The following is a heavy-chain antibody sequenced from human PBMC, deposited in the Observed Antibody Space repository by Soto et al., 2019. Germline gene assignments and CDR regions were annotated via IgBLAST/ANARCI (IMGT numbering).Heavy chain of an antibody. V-gene: IGHV3-23*01. J-gene: IGHJ4*02. Sequence: EVQLLESGGGLVQPGGSLRLSCAASGFTFSSYAMSWVRQAPGKGLEWVSVISSSGGSTDYADSVKGRFTISRDKSKNTLYLQMNSLGAEDQAVYYCAKKRSYYFDYWGQGTLVTVSS. D-gene: IGHD3-10*01. CDR2: ISSSGGST. CDR1: GFTFSSYA. CDR3: AKKRSYYFDY.